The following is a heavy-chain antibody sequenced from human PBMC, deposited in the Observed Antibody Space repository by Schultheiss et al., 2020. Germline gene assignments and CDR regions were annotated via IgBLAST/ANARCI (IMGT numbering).Heavy chain of an antibody. CDR2: IYPGDSDT. Sequence: GGSLRLSCKGSGYSFTSYWIGWVRQMPGKGLEWMGIIYPGDSDTRYSPSFQGQVTISADKSISTAYLQWSSLKASDTAMYYCARRITMVRADAFDIWGQGTMVTVSS. CDR1: GYSFTSYW. D-gene: IGHD3-10*01. J-gene: IGHJ3*02. V-gene: IGHV5-51*01. CDR3: ARRITMVRADAFDI.